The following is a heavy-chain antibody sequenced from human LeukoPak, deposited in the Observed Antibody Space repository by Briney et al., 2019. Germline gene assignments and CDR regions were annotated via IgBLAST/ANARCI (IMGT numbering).Heavy chain of an antibody. J-gene: IGHJ4*02. CDR3: ARGLRSGNDY. Sequence: SETLSLTCAVYGGSFSGYYWSWIRQPPGKGLEWIGEINHSGSTNYNPSLKSRVTILVDTSKNQFSLKLSSVTAADTAVYYCARGLRSGNDYWGQGTLVTVSS. CDR1: GGSFSGYY. D-gene: IGHD1-26*01. V-gene: IGHV4-34*01. CDR2: INHSGST.